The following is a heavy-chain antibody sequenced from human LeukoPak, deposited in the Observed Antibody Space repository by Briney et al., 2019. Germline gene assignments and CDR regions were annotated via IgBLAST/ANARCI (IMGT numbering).Heavy chain of an antibody. J-gene: IGHJ5*02. CDR3: ARDQSRRFDP. D-gene: IGHD6-13*01. V-gene: IGHV1-69*04. CDR1: GGTFSSYA. CDR2: IIPILGIA. Sequence: ASVKVSCKASGGTFSSYAISWVRQAPGQGLEWMGRIIPILGIANYAQKFQGRVTITADKSTSTAYMELSSLRSEDTAVYHCARDQSRRFDPWGQGTLVTVSS.